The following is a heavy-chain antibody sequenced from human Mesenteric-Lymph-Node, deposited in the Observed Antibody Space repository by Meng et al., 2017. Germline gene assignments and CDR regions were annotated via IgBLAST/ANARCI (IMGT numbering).Heavy chain of an antibody. V-gene: IGHV4-34*02. CDR3: ARRPTIFDY. J-gene: IGHJ4*02. D-gene: IGHD4/OR15-4a*01. CDR1: GGSLSDYC. CDR2: VNHSKST. Sequence: QLQLQHWGAVRLKLSETLSLTCAVYGGSLSDYCCHWIRQPPGKGLEWIGEVNHSKSTNSNPSLKSRITISLDTSKNQVSLRLNSVTAADTAAYYCARRPTIFDYWGQGTLVTVSS.